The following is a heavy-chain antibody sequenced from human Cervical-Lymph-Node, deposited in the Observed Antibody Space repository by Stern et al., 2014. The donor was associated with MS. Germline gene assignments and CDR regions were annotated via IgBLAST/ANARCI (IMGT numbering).Heavy chain of an antibody. J-gene: IGHJ6*02. Sequence: QLVESGPGLVKPSETLSLTCTVSGASVSSGSYYWGWIRQSPGKRLEWIGYVYYTGTPYSNPSLSSRGTLSIDTSNNHFFLNLPSVTATDTAVYYCARHDQFLGGMDVWGQGTTVTVSS. CDR2: VYYTGTP. CDR3: ARHDQFLGGMDV. V-gene: IGHV4-39*01. D-gene: IGHD3-3*01. CDR1: GASVSSGSYY.